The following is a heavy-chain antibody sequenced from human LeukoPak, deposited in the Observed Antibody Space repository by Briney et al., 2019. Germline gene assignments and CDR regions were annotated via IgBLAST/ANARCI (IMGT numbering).Heavy chain of an antibody. D-gene: IGHD1-1*01. CDR2: IYYSGSP. J-gene: IGHJ3*01. V-gene: IGHV4-59*01. CDR3: AGDVMSTALDAFDV. Sequence: PSETLSLTCTVSGGSINSYYWNWIRQPPGKGLELIGYIYYSGSPTYNPSLKSRVTISVDTSKNQFSLQLSSVTAADTAVYYCAGDVMSTALDAFDVWGQGTMVTVSS. CDR1: GGSINSYY.